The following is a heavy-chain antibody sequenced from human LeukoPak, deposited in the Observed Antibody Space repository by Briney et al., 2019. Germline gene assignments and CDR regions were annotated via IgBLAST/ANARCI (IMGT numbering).Heavy chain of an antibody. CDR3: ARDEVITFRLFDH. V-gene: IGHV3-33*01. Sequence: GGSLRLSCAASGFTLSAHGMHWVRQAPGKGLEWLAVIWYDGNTKYYSDSVKGRFTIYRDSSKNTLYLEMNSLRAEDTAVYYCARDEVITFRLFDHWGQGTLVTVSS. CDR1: GFTLSAHG. CDR2: IWYDGNTK. D-gene: IGHD1-14*01. J-gene: IGHJ4*02.